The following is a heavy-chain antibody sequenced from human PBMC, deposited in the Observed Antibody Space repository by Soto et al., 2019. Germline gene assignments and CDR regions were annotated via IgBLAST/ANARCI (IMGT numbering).Heavy chain of an antibody. D-gene: IGHD4-17*01. CDR1: GYIFPSCT. CDR3: AIANYGDNDY. Sequence: QVQLVQSGAEVKKPGASVKVSCKAPGYIFPSCTISWVRQAPGQGLEWMGWISAYNGNIKDAQKFQGRFTMTTHTSTSTASMELRSLTSDATPMYYCAIANYGDNDYWGQGTLVTVSS. V-gene: IGHV1-18*01. J-gene: IGHJ4*02. CDR2: ISAYNGNI.